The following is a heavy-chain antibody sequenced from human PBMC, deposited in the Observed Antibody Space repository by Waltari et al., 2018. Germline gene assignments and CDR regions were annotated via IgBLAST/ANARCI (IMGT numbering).Heavy chain of an antibody. J-gene: IGHJ4*02. CDR1: GFTFSSYG. Sequence: VVQPGGSLRLSCAASGFTFSSYGMHWVRQAPGKGLEWVAFIRYDGSNKYYADSVKGRFTISRDNSKNTLYLQMNSLRAEDTAVYYCAKGGLHLGELSAIGDWGQGTLVTVSS. CDR3: AKGGLHLGELSAIGD. V-gene: IGHV3-30*02. CDR2: IRYDGSNK. D-gene: IGHD3-16*02.